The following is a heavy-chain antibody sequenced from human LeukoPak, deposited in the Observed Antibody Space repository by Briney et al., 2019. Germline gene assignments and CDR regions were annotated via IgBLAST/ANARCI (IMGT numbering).Heavy chain of an antibody. CDR3: ASLYCSSTSCPGGYYYGMDV. D-gene: IGHD2-2*01. Sequence: ASVKVSCKASGGTFSSYAISWVRQAPGQGLEWMGWINTNTGNPTYAQGFTGRFVFSLDTSVSTAYLQISSLKAEDTAVYYCASLYCSSTSCPGGYYYGMDVWGQGTTVTVSS. V-gene: IGHV7-4-1*02. CDR2: INTNTGNP. CDR1: GGTFSSYA. J-gene: IGHJ6*02.